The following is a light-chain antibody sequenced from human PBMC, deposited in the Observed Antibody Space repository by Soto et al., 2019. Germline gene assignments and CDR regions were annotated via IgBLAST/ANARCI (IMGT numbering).Light chain of an antibody. CDR2: KAS. CDR1: QGISHY. Sequence: DIQLTQSPSSLSASVGDEVTITCRASQGISHYLTWYQQKPGRAPKLLIYKASTLESGVPSRFSGSGSGTEFTLTISSLQPDDFATYYCQQYNSYLYAFGQGTKLEIK. J-gene: IGKJ2*01. CDR3: QQYNSYLYA. V-gene: IGKV1-5*03.